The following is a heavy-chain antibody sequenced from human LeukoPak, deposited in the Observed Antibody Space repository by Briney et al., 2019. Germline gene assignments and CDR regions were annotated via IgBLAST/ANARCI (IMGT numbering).Heavy chain of an antibody. D-gene: IGHD3-10*02. CDR1: GRSISSYY. Sequence: QASETLSLTCTVSGRSISSYYWSWIRQPPGKVLEWVGYIYYSGSTNYNPSLKSRVTISVDTSKDQFSLKLSSVTAADTAVYYCARGAYYHVYWGQGTLVTVSS. V-gene: IGHV4-59*01. J-gene: IGHJ4*02. CDR3: ARGAYYHVY. CDR2: IYYSGST.